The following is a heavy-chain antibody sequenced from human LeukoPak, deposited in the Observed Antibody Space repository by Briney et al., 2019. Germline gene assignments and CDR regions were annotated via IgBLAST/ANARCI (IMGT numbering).Heavy chain of an antibody. V-gene: IGHV3-21*01. D-gene: IGHD6-6*01. J-gene: IGHJ5*01. CDR2: INDFGTAM. CDR3: VSSAEEGSNRGWFES. CDR1: GFTFSSYS. Sequence: GGSLRLSCAASGFTFSSYSMNWIRQAPEKGLEWVSSINDFGTAMFYGDSLKGRFTISRDNAKNSLYLQMNNLRVEDTAVYYCVSSAEEGSNRGWFESWGQGTLVTVSS.